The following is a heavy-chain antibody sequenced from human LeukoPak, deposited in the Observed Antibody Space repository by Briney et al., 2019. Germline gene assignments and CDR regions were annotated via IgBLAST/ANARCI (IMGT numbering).Heavy chain of an antibody. CDR3: ARGRTTAFDY. Sequence: GGSLRLSCAASGFTFSSYEMNWVRQAPGKGLEWVSYISSSGSTIYYADSVKGRFTISRDNAKNSLYLQMNSLRAEDTAFYYCARGRTTAFDYWGQGALVTVSS. V-gene: IGHV3-48*03. D-gene: IGHD1-7*01. J-gene: IGHJ4*02. CDR2: ISSSGSTI. CDR1: GFTFSSYE.